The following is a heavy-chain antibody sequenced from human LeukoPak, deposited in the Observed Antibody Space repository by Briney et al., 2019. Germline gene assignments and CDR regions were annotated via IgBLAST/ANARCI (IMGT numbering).Heavy chain of an antibody. V-gene: IGHV3-7*01. CDR2: IKPDGSEK. CDR3: ARKTFYYDNTKGYFDF. J-gene: IGHJ4*02. D-gene: IGHD3-22*01. Sequence: GGSLRFSCAASGFTFSSSWMSWVRQAPGKGLEWVANIKPDGSEKFYVDSVKGRFTISRDNAKNSLFLQMDSLRADDTAMYFCARKTFYYDNTKGYFDFWGQGTLVSVSS. CDR1: GFTFSSSW.